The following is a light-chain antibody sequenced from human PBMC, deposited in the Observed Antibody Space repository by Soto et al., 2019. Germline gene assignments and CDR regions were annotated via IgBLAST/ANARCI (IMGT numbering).Light chain of an antibody. CDR2: DES. J-gene: IGKJ4*01. Sequence: EIVLTQSPATLSLSPWERATLSCRASQSVSSYLAWYQQKPGQAPRLLMYDESNRATGIPARFSGSGSGTDFTLTISSLEPEDFAVYYCQQRSNWPLTFGGGTKVEIK. V-gene: IGKV3-11*01. CDR3: QQRSNWPLT. CDR1: QSVSSY.